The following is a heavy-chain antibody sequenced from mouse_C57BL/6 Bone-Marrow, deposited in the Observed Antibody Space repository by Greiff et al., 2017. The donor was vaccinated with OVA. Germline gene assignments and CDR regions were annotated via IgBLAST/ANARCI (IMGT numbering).Heavy chain of an antibody. J-gene: IGHJ2*01. CDR3: ARICPYYYGSSYGY. CDR2: ISSGGSYT. V-gene: IGHV5-6*01. CDR1: GFTFSSYG. Sequence: EVKLVESGGDLVKPGGSLKLSCAASGFTFSSYGMSWVRQTPDKRLEWVATISSGGSYTYYPDSVKGRFTISRDNAKNTLYLQMSSLKSEDTAMYYCARICPYYYGSSYGYWGQGTTLTVSS. D-gene: IGHD1-1*01.